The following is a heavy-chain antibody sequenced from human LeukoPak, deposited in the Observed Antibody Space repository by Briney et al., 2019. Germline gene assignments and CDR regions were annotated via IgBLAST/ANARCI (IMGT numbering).Heavy chain of an antibody. CDR1: GYTFTSYG. Sequence: ASVKVSCKASGYTFTSYGISWVRQAPGQGLEWMGWISAYNGNTNYAQKLQGRVTMTTDTSTSTAYMELRSLRSDDTAVYYCARETGRTYPGLTGTPGNWFDPWGQGTLVTVSS. CDR3: ARETGRTYPGLTGTPGNWFDP. J-gene: IGHJ5*02. V-gene: IGHV1-18*01. D-gene: IGHD1-20*01. CDR2: ISAYNGNT.